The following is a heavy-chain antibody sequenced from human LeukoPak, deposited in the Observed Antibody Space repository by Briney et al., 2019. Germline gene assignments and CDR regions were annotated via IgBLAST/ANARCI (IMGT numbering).Heavy chain of an antibody. Sequence: TGGSLRLSCAASGFTVSSNYMSWVRQAPGKGLEWVSVIYSGGSTYYADSVKGRFTISRDNSKNTLYLQMNSLRAEDTAVYYCARAREFGELFYWGQGILVTVSS. J-gene: IGHJ4*02. V-gene: IGHV3-53*01. CDR3: ARAREFGELFY. D-gene: IGHD3-10*01. CDR1: GFTVSSNY. CDR2: IYSGGST.